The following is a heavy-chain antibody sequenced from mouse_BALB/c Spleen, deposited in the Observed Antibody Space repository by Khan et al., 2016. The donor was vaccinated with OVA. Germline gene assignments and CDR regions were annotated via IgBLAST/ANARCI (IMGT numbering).Heavy chain of an antibody. D-gene: IGHD3-2*02. Sequence: QVQLQQSGAELVKPGASVKLSCKASGYTFSSYYIYWLKQRPGHGLEWLGGINPGNGDTSFNETFKTKATLTADKSSSTAYMQLSSRTSDDSAVYFCTRSGYANPFAYWGQGTLVTVSA. J-gene: IGHJ3*01. V-gene: IGHV1S81*02. CDR2: INPGNGDT. CDR1: GYTFSSYY. CDR3: TRSGYANPFAY.